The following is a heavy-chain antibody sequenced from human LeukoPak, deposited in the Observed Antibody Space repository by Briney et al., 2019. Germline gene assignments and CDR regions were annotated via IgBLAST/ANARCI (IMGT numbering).Heavy chain of an antibody. D-gene: IGHD3-22*01. J-gene: IGHJ4*02. Sequence: ASVKVSCKASGYTFTGYYLHWVRQAPGQGLEWMGWINPNSGDTNYTQKFQGRVTMTRDTSISTAYMELSRLRSDDTAVFYCARGDSSPYYYFDYWGQGTLVTVSS. CDR3: ARGDSSPYYYFDY. CDR1: GYTFTGYY. V-gene: IGHV1-2*02. CDR2: INPNSGDT.